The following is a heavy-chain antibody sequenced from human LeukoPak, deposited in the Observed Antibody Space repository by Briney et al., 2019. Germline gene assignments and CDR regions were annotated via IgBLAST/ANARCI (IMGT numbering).Heavy chain of an antibody. CDR3: AKVRQAETTRTNFDY. J-gene: IGHJ4*02. D-gene: IGHD1-14*01. CDR2: ISGSGGTT. CDR1: GFTFSSYA. Sequence: GGSLRLSCAASGFTFSSYAMGWIRQAPGEGIEWVSGISGSGGTTYYADSVRGRFTISRDNSRNTLFLQMNSLRAEDTGIYYCAKVRQAETTRTNFDYWGQGTLVTVSS. V-gene: IGHV3-23*01.